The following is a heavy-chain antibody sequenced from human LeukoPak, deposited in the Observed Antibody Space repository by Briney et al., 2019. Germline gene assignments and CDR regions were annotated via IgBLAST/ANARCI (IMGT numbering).Heavy chain of an antibody. Sequence: SETLSLTYAVYGGSFSGYYWSWIRQPPGKGLEWIGEINHSGSTNYNPSLKSRVTISVDKYKNQFSLKLSSVTAADTAVYYCARGSQRSYYYYMDVWGKGTTVTVSS. CDR3: ARGSQRSYYYYMDV. CDR2: INHSGST. J-gene: IGHJ6*03. V-gene: IGHV4-34*01. CDR1: GGSFSGYY.